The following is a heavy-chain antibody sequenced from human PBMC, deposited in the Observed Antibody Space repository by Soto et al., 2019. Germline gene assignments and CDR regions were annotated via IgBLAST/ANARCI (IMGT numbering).Heavy chain of an antibody. CDR1: GGSMSNYY. CDR2: IYYSGST. J-gene: IGHJ2*01. Sequence: QVQLQESGPGLVKPSETLSLTCTVSGGSMSNYYWSWIRQPPGKGLEWIGYIYYSGSTHYNPSLMSRVTMSLDTSKTQVSLTLRSVTAADTAVYYCARAFAGFGAYWYFDLWGRGTLVTVSS. CDR3: ARAFAGFGAYWYFDL. D-gene: IGHD2-21*01. V-gene: IGHV4-59*01.